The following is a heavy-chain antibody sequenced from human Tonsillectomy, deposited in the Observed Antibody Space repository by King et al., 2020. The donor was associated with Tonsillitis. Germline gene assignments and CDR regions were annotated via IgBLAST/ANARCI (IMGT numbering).Heavy chain of an antibody. CDR2: VRYDGDEK. D-gene: IGHD7-27*01. CDR1: GFTFRRYG. V-gene: IGHV3-30*02. Sequence: VQLVESGGGVVQPGESLGLSCAASGFTFRRYGMHWVRQAPGKGLEWVAFVRYDGDEKFYADSVKGRFTISRDNSKNTLYLQMNNLRVEDTAVYYCAKGSGETGDVWYSALWGRGTLVTVSS. CDR3: AKGSGETGDVWYSAL. J-gene: IGHJ2*01.